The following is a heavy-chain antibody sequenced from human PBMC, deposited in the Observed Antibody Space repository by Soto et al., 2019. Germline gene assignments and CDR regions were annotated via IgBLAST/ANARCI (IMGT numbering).Heavy chain of an antibody. CDR1: GGTFSTYA. D-gene: IGHD6-19*01. CDR3: ARPKGSYSSGYYYFDY. V-gene: IGHV1-69*01. CDR2: IIPLFGTA. Sequence: QVQLVQSGAEVKQPGSSVKVSCKTSGGTFSTYAIYWVRQAPGQGLEWMGAIIPLFGTADYAQKFQGRVTITADESTSTASMELSGLRSEDTGVYYCARPKGSYSSGYYYFDYWGQGTRVTVSS. J-gene: IGHJ4*02.